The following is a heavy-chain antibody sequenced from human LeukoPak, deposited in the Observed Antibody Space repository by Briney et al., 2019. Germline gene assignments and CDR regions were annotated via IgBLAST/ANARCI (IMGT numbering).Heavy chain of an antibody. CDR3: ARVGIAYYYDSSGYYTDF. CDR1: GFTFSIYW. Sequence: GGSLRLSCAASGFTFSIYWMSWVRQAPGKGLEWVVNIKQDGSEKYYVDSVKGRFTISRDNAKNSLYLQMNSLRAEDTAVYYCARVGIAYYYDSSGYYTDFWGQGTLVTVSS. V-gene: IGHV3-7*01. CDR2: IKQDGSEK. J-gene: IGHJ4*02. D-gene: IGHD3-22*01.